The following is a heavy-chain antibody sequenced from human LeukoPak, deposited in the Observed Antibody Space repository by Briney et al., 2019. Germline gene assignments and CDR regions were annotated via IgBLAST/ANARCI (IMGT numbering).Heavy chain of an antibody. Sequence: GGSLRLSCAASGFTFDDYAMHWVRQAPGKGLVWVSRINSDGSSTSYADSVKGRFTISRDNAKNTLYLQMNSLRAEDTAVYYCARVATIKPGPFDYWGQGTLVTVSS. CDR1: GFTFDDYA. D-gene: IGHD5-12*01. V-gene: IGHV3-74*01. CDR3: ARVATIKPGPFDY. J-gene: IGHJ4*02. CDR2: INSDGSST.